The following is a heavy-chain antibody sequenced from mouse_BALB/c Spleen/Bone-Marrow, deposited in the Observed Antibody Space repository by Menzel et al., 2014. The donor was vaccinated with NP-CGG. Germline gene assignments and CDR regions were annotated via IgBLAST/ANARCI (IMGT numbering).Heavy chain of an antibody. V-gene: IGHV1S81*02. D-gene: IGHD1-1*01. CDR3: ARRYYGSSYLLDY. CDR1: GYTFTGYW. CDR2: INPSNGRT. Sequence: QVQLQQPGAELVKPGASVKLSCKASGYTFTGYWMHWVKQRPGQGLDWIGEINPSNGRTNYNEKFRSKATLTVDKSSSTAYMQLSSLTSEDSAVYYCARRYYGSSYLLDYWGQGTTLTVSS. J-gene: IGHJ2*01.